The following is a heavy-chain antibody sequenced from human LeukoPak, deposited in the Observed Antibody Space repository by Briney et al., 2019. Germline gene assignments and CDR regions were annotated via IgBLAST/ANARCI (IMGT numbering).Heavy chain of an antibody. D-gene: IGHD1-26*01. CDR2: IYYDGNT. V-gene: IGHV4-39*01. CDR3: ARHQVGATQYYFDY. CDR1: GVSISSSDYY. Sequence: PSETLSLTCTVSGVSISSSDYYWGWIRQPPGKGLEWIGSIYYDGNTYYNPSLKSRVTISVDTSKKQFSLKLSSVTAADTAVFYCARHQVGATQYYFDYWGQGTLVTVSS. J-gene: IGHJ4*02.